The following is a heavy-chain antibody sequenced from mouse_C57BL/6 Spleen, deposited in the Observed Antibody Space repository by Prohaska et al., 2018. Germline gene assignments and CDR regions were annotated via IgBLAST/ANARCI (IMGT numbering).Heavy chain of an antibody. J-gene: IGHJ3*01. CDR3: ARYDGYYVGFAY. CDR1: GYTFTDYY. CDR2: MYTESGNT. Sequence: QVQLKQSGAELVRPGASVKLSCQASGYTFTDYYIHWVKQRPGQGLEWIARMYTESGNTYYNEKFKGKATRTAEKSTSTAYMKLSSLTSEESAVYLCARYDGYYVGFAYWGQGTLVTVSA. D-gene: IGHD2-3*01. V-gene: IGHV1-76*01.